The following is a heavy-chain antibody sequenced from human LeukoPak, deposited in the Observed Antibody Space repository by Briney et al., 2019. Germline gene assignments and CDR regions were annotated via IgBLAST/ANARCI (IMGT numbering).Heavy chain of an antibody. J-gene: IGHJ5*02. CDR3: ARRSITMVRGWFDP. Sequence: SETLSLTCAVSGYSISSGYYWGWIRQPPGKGLEWIGSIYHSGSTNYNPSLKSRVTISVDTSKNQFSLKLSSVTAADTAVYYCARRSITMVRGWFDPWGQGTLVTVSS. CDR2: IYHSGST. CDR1: GYSISSGYY. V-gene: IGHV4-38-2*01. D-gene: IGHD3-10*01.